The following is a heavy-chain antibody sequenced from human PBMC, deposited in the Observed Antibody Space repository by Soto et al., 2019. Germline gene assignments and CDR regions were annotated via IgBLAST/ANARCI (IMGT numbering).Heavy chain of an antibody. V-gene: IGHV6-1*01. J-gene: IGHJ5*01. CDR2: TYYRSKWYN. CDR3: ARLIGDSWLDS. D-gene: IGHD2-8*01. Sequence: QVQLQQSGPRLVKPSQTLSLTCAISGDSVSTNSATWDWIRQSPSRGLEWLGRTYYRSKWYNDYAVLVKGRITINPDTSNNQLSLQLDSVTPDDTAVYYCARLIGDSWLDSWGQGTLVTVSS. CDR1: GDSVSTNSAT.